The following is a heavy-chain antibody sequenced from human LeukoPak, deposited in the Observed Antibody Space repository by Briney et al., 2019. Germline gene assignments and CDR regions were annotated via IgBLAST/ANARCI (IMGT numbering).Heavy chain of an antibody. CDR3: ARVGDGDYVEY. J-gene: IGHJ4*02. CDR1: GGSISSGDYY. CDR2: IYYSGST. V-gene: IGHV4-30-4*01. Sequence: SQTLSPTCTVSGGSISSGDYYWSWIRQPPGKGLEWIGYIYYSGSTYYNPSLKSRVTISVDTSKNQFSLNLTSVTAADTAVYYCARVGDGDYVEYWGQGTLVTVSS. D-gene: IGHD4-17*01.